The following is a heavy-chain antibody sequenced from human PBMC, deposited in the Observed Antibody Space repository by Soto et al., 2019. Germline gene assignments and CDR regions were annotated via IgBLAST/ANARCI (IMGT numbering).Heavy chain of an antibody. V-gene: IGHV1-18*01. Sequence: QVHLVQSGAEVKKPGASVKVSCKASGYTFTTYGIAWVRQAPGQGLEWMGWISAYNANTDYAQRLQGRVTITTYTSTSTAHMELRSLRSDDTAVYSCARGRYLDYWGQGTLVTVSS. CDR1: GYTFTTYG. CDR2: ISAYNANT. D-gene: IGHD1-26*01. J-gene: IGHJ4*02. CDR3: ARGRYLDY.